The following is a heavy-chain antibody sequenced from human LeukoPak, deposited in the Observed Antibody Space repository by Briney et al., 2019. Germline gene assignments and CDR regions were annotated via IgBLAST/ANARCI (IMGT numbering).Heavy chain of an antibody. J-gene: IGHJ6*02. CDR2: ISDSGGST. CDR3: ANYCSGGSCSTSFYYYGLDV. D-gene: IGHD2-15*01. CDR1: GFTFSSYW. V-gene: IGHV3-23*01. Sequence: GGSLRLSCAASGFTFSSYWMSWVRQAPGKGLEWVSAISDSGGSTYYADSVKGRFTISRDNSKNTLYLQVNGLRAEDTAIYYCANYCSGGSCSTSFYYYGLDVWGQGTTVTVSS.